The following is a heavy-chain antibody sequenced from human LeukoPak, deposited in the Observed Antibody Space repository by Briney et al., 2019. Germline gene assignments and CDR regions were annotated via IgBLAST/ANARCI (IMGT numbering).Heavy chain of an antibody. CDR1: GFTFSSYE. CDR2: ISSSGSTI. V-gene: IGHV3-48*03. D-gene: IGHD2-8*01. Sequence: HPGGSLRLSCAASGFTFSSYEMNWVRQAPGKGLEWVSYISSSGSTIYYADSVKGRFTISRDNSKNTLYLQMNSLRAEDTAVYYCAAVRSAYGVDYWGQGTLVTVSS. J-gene: IGHJ4*02. CDR3: AAVRSAYGVDY.